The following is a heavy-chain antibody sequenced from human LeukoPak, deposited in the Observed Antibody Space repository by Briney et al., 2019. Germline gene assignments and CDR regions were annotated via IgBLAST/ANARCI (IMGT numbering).Heavy chain of an antibody. Sequence: GASVKVSCKASGGTFSSYAISWVRQAPGQGLEWMGRIIPILGIANYAQKFQGRVTITADKSTSTAYMELSSLRSEDTAVYYCAREDCSSTSCYFTDRFYYYYYGMDVWGQGTTVTVSS. CDR1: GGTFSSYA. V-gene: IGHV1-69*04. D-gene: IGHD2-2*01. CDR3: AREDCSSTSCYFTDRFYYYYYGMDV. CDR2: IIPILGIA. J-gene: IGHJ6*02.